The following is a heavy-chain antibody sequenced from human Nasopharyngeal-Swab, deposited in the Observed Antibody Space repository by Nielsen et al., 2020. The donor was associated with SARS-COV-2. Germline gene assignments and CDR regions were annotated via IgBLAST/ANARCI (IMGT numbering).Heavy chain of an antibody. CDR2: INAGNGNT. CDR3: ARDSSSGLRYFDWLSPGYNWFDP. J-gene: IGHJ5*02. Sequence: ASVKVSCKASGYTFTTYAIHWVRQAPGQGLEWMGWINAGNGNTKYSQMLQGRVTITRDTSASTAYMELSSLRSEDTAVYYCARDSSSGLRYFDWLSPGYNWFDPWGQGTLVTVSS. V-gene: IGHV1-3*01. CDR1: GYTFTTYA. D-gene: IGHD3-9*01.